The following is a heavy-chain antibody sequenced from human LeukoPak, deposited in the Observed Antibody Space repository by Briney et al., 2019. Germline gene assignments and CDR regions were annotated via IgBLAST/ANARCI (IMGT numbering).Heavy chain of an antibody. CDR1: GFTFSTYS. J-gene: IGHJ4*02. CDR3: ARGQGSAAVAGDSDY. V-gene: IGHV3-21*01. D-gene: IGHD6-19*01. CDR2: ISSSSSYI. Sequence: GGSLRLSCAASGFTFSTYSMHWVRQPPGRGLEWVSSISSSSSYIYYADSVKGRFTISRDNAKNSLYLQMNSLRVEDTAVHYCARGQGSAAVAGDSDYWGQGTLVTVSS.